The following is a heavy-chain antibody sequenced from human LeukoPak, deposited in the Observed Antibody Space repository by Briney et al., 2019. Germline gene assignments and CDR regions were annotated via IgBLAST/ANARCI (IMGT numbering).Heavy chain of an antibody. CDR1: GGSFSGYY. J-gene: IGHJ3*02. D-gene: IGHD3-10*01. CDR3: ARDLSDYYGSGSYRPIDAFDI. CDR2: IIHSGRS. Sequence: SETLSLTCAVYGGSFSGYYWSWIRQPPGKGLEWIGEIIHSGRSNYNPSLKSRVTISIDTSKNQFSLKLSPVTAADTAVYYCARDLSDYYGSGSYRPIDAFDIWGQGTMVTVSS. V-gene: IGHV4-34*12.